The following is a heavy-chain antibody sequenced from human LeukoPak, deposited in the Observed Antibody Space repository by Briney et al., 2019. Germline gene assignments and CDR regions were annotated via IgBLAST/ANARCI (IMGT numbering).Heavy chain of an antibody. CDR1: GFTFSSYA. CDR2: ISGSGGST. J-gene: IGHJ6*02. V-gene: IGHV3-23*01. Sequence: GGSLRLSCAASGFTFSSYAMSWVRQAPGKGLEWVSAISGSGGSTYYADSVKGRFTISRDNSKNTLYLQMNSLRAEDTAVYYCASPPPLWFGELHRGYYYYYGMDVWGQGTTVTVSS. CDR3: ASPPPLWFGELHRGYYYYYGMDV. D-gene: IGHD3-10*01.